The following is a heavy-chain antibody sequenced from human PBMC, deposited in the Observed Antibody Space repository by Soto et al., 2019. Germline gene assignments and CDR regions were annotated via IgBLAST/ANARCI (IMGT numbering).Heavy chain of an antibody. J-gene: IGHJ4*02. Sequence: EVQLLESGGGLVQPGGSLRLSCAASGFTFSSYALTWVRQAPGKGLEWVSGISGSGGSTYYADSVKGRFTISRDNSKNTXXLQMNSLRAEDTAEYYCAKDGVYYYGAGSYCEFDYWGKGTLVTVSS. V-gene: IGHV3-23*01. D-gene: IGHD3-10*01. CDR3: AKDGVYYYGAGSYCEFDY. CDR2: ISGSGGST. CDR1: GFTFSSYA.